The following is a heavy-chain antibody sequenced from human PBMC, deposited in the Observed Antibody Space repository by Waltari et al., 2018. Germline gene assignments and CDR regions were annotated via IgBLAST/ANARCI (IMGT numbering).Heavy chain of an antibody. CDR2: IDHTGST. CDR3: ASAPSGSYGHN. J-gene: IGHJ4*02. CDR1: GGFITTTSY. Sequence: QLQLQESGPGLVKPSETLSLTCTASGGFITTTSYWGWIRQPPGKGLEWIGSIDHTGSTYYNPSLKSRVTISVDTSNTSENQFSLKLTSVTAADTAVYYCASAPSGSYGHNWGQGALVTVSS. V-gene: IGHV4-39*07. D-gene: IGHD1-26*01.